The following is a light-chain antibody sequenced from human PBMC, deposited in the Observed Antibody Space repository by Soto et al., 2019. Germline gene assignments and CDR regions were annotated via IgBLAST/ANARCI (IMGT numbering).Light chain of an antibody. CDR1: SSDVGGYNY. Sequence: QSALTQPRSVSGSPGQSVTISCTGTSSDVGGYNYVSWYQQHPGKAPKLMIYDVSKRPSGVPDRFSGSKSGNTASLTISGLQAEDEADYYCCSYAGSYTPHVVFGGGTKLT. CDR3: CSYAGSYTPHVV. V-gene: IGLV2-11*01. CDR2: DVS. J-gene: IGLJ2*01.